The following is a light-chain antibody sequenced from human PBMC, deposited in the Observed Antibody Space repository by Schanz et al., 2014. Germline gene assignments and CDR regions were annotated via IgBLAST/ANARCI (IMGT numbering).Light chain of an antibody. CDR1: SSDVGGYKY. Sequence: QSALTQPPSASGSPGQSVTISCTGTSSDVGGYKYVSWYQQHPGKAPKLMIYEGIKRPSGVSDRFSGSKSGNTASLTISGLQAEDEADYYCSSYAGSNNFVFGGGTKLTVL. J-gene: IGLJ2*01. V-gene: IGLV2-8*01. CDR3: SSYAGSNNFV. CDR2: EGI.